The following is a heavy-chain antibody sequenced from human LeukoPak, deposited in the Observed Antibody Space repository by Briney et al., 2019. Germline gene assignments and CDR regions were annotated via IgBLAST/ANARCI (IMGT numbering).Heavy chain of an antibody. V-gene: IGHV3-21*01. CDR2: ISSSSDYI. Sequence: GGSLRLSCVASGFTFITYSMNWVRQAPGKGLEWVSSISSSSDYIYYADSVKGRFTISRDNAKNSLYLQMNSLRAEDTAVYYCARLGDYYDSSGYYQYYFDYWGQGTLVTVSS. D-gene: IGHD3-22*01. CDR1: GFTFITYS. J-gene: IGHJ4*02. CDR3: ARLGDYYDSSGYYQYYFDY.